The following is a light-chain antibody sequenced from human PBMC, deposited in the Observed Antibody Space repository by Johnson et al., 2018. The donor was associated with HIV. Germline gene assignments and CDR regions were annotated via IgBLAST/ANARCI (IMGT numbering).Light chain of an antibody. CDR1: SSNIGNNY. CDR2: DNN. Sequence: SVLTQPPSVSAAPGQKVTISCSGSSSNIGNNYVSWYQQLPGTAPKLLIYDNNKRPSGIPDRFSGSKSNTSATLGITGLQTGDEADYYCGTWDSSLSTGVFGTGTKVTAL. V-gene: IGLV1-51*01. J-gene: IGLJ1*01. CDR3: GTWDSSLSTGV.